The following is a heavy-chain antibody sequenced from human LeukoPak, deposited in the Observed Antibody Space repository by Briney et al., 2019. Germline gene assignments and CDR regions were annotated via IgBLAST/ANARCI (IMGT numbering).Heavy chain of an antibody. Sequence: KTSETLSLTCTVSGGSISSYYWSWIRQPPGKGLEWIGYIYYSGSTNYNPSLKSRVTISVDTSKNQFSLKLSSVTAADTAVYYCARTDPRDYYYYYMDVWGKGTTVTVSS. J-gene: IGHJ6*03. CDR1: GGSISSYY. V-gene: IGHV4-59*01. CDR3: ARTDPRDYYYYYMDV. CDR2: IYYSGST.